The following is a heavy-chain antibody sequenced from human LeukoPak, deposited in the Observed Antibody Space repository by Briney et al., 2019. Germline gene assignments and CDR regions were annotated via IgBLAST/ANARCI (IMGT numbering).Heavy chain of an antibody. CDR2: INQRGSER. CDR3: ARGHYGLDV. J-gene: IGHJ6*02. Sequence: GGSLRLSCEASGFSISDHWLTWVRQAPGRGLDWVAHINQRGSERSYVDSVKGRFTISRDNAKTSLFLQMNSLRVEDAAVYYCARGHYGLDVWGQGTTVTVSS. CDR1: GFSISDHW. V-gene: IGHV3-7*05.